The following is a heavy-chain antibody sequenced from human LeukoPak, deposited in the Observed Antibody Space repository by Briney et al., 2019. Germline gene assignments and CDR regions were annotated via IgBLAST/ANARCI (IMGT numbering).Heavy chain of an antibody. Sequence: PGRSLRLSCVTAGFSLSTYGMHWVRQAPGKGLEWVAMIAHDGVAKYYTDSVKGRFTISRDNSRNTLYLQMNSLRPEDTAVYYCARDWGASDWYNWFDPWGRGTLVTVSS. V-gene: IGHV3-30*19. CDR3: ARDWGASDWYNWFDP. D-gene: IGHD6-19*01. CDR2: IAHDGVAK. CDR1: GFSLSTYG. J-gene: IGHJ5*02.